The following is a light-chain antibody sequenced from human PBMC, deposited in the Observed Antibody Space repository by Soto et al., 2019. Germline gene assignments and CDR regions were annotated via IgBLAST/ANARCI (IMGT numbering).Light chain of an antibody. CDR3: SSYTSSSTLEV. V-gene: IGLV2-14*01. CDR2: DVS. Sequence: AALTQPASVCGSPGQAITISCPGTSSDVGGYNYVSWYQQHPGKAPKLMIYDVSNRPSGVSNRFSGSKSGNTASLTISGLQAEDEADYYCSSYTSSSTLEVFGTGTKVTVL. J-gene: IGLJ1*01. CDR1: SSDVGGYNY.